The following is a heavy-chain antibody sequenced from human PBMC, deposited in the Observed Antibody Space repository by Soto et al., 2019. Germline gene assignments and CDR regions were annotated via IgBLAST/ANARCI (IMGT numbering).Heavy chain of an antibody. Sequence: GESLKISCKGSGYSSTWHWSGWGRQMPGKGLEWMGIIYPGDSDTRYSPSFQGQVTISADKSINTAYLQWSRLKASDTAMYYCARSTTLQLVHPAYFDYWGQGTLLTVSS. CDR1: GYSSTWHW. V-gene: IGHV5-51*01. J-gene: IGHJ4*02. CDR2: IYPGDSDT. CDR3: ARSTTLQLVHPAYFDY. D-gene: IGHD1-1*01.